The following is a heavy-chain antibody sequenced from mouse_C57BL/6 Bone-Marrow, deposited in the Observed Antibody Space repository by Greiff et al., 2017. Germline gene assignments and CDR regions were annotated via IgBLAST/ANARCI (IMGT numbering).Heavy chain of an antibody. CDR1: GYTFTSYW. CDR3: AGGLPTWFAY. V-gene: IGHV1-59*01. CDR2: IDPSDSYT. D-gene: IGHD6-2*01. J-gene: IGHJ3*01. Sequence: QVQLQQPGAELVRPGTSVKLSCKASGYTFTSYWMHWVKQRPGQGLEWIGVIDPSDSYTNYNQKFKGKATLTVDTSSSTAYMQLSSLTSEDSAVYYCAGGLPTWFAYWGQGTLVTVSA.